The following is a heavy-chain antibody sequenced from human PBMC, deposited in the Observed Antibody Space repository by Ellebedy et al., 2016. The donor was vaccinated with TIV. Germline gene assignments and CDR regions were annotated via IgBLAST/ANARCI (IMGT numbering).Heavy chain of an antibody. J-gene: IGHJ4*02. CDR1: GFTFNSYA. D-gene: IGHD1-26*01. CDR2: VSYDGSNK. V-gene: IGHV3-30-3*01. Sequence: GESLKIPCAASGFTFNSYAIHWVRQAPGKGLEWVAVVSYDGSNKYYAASVKGRFTISRDNSKNTLYLQMNSLRAEDTAVYYCERDAGGNYYRFDYWGQGTLVTVSS. CDR3: ERDAGGNYYRFDY.